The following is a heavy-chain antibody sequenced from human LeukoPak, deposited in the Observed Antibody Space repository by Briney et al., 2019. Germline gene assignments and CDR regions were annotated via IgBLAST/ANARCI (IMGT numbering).Heavy chain of an antibody. Sequence: PGGSLRLSCAASGFTFSSYSINWVRQAPGKGLEWVSYIGSGGTTIYYADSVKGRFTISRDNSKNTLYLQMNSLRAEDTAVYYCARDSGGSIAAPHDYWGQGTLVTVSS. CDR1: GFTFSSYS. CDR3: ARDSGGSIAAPHDY. D-gene: IGHD6-6*01. V-gene: IGHV3-48*01. CDR2: IGSGGTTI. J-gene: IGHJ4*02.